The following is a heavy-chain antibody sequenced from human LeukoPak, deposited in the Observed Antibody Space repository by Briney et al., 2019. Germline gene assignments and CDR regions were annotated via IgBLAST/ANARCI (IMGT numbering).Heavy chain of an antibody. D-gene: IGHD2-15*01. Sequence: GGSLRLSCAASGFTFSAYSMNWVRQAPGKGLEWVSSITSRSNHIDYADSVKGRFTISRDNAKNSLYLQMNSLRAEDTALYYCAKAGVGGQGTLVTVSS. V-gene: IGHV3-21*04. CDR3: AKAGV. CDR2: ITSRSNHI. J-gene: IGHJ4*02. CDR1: GFTFSAYS.